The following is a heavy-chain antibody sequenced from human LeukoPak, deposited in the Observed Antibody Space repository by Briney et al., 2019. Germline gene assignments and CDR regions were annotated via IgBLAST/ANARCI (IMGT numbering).Heavy chain of an antibody. CDR2: IKQDGSEK. CDR3: ARDRRYCSGGSCPSDAFDI. J-gene: IGHJ3*02. CDR1: GFTFSSYW. Sequence: GGSLRLSCAASGFTFSSYWMSWVRQAPGKGLEWVANIKQDGSEKYYVDSVKGRFTISRDNAKNSLYLQMNSLRAEDTAVYYCARDRRYCSGGSCPSDAFDIWGQGTMVTVSS. V-gene: IGHV3-7*01. D-gene: IGHD2-15*01.